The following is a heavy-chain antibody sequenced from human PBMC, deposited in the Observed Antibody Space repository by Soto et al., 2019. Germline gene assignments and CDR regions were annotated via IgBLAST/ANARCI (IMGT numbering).Heavy chain of an antibody. Sequence: SETLSLTCTVSGGSISSYYWSWIRQPPGKGLEGIGYIYYSGSTNYNPSLKSRVTISVDTSKNQFSLKLSSVTAADTAVYYCSSIRRLREYADIRGQATMLT. J-gene: IGHJ3*02. V-gene: IGHV4-59*01. CDR1: GGSISSYY. D-gene: IGHD2-8*01. CDR2: IYYSGST. CDR3: SSIRRLREYADI.